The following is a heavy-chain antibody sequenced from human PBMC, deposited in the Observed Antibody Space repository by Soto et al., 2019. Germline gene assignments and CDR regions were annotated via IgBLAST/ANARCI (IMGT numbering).Heavy chain of an antibody. CDR3: ARVGYDILTGYSDRVGYNWFDP. J-gene: IGHJ5*02. CDR1: GGSISSGGSY. CDR2: IYYSGST. V-gene: IGHV4-31*03. D-gene: IGHD3-9*01. Sequence: QVQQQVSGRGLVKPPQSLSLTCTVSGGSISSGGSYWSWIRKHPGKGLEWIGYIYYSGSTYYNPSLKSRVTLSVDTSKNQFSLKLSSVTAADTALYYCARVGYDILTGYSDRVGYNWFDPWGQGTLVTVSS.